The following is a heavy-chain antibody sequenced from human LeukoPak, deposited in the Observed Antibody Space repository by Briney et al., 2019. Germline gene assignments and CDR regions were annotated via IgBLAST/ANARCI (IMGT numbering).Heavy chain of an antibody. CDR2: IIPIFGTA. CDR3: AKEVGTYNWFDP. D-gene: IGHD1-1*01. J-gene: IGHJ5*02. CDR1: GGTFSSYA. V-gene: IGHV1-69*05. Sequence: SVKVSCKASGGTFSSYAISWVRQAPGQGLEWMGGIIPIFGTANYAQKFQGRVTITTDESTSTAYMELSSLRSEDTAVYYCAKEVGTYNWFDPWGQGTLVTVSS.